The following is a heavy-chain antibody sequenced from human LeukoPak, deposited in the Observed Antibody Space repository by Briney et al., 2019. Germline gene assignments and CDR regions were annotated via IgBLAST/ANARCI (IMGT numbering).Heavy chain of an antibody. Sequence: GGSRRLSCAASGFTFDDYGMSWVRQAPGKGLEWVSAISGSGGSTYYADSVKVGFTISRDNSKNTLYLQMNSLRAEDTAVYYCAKAHIVVVPAAFDYWGQGTLVTVSS. CDR1: GFTFDDYG. V-gene: IGHV3-23*01. CDR3: AKAHIVVVPAAFDY. J-gene: IGHJ4*02. D-gene: IGHD2-2*01. CDR2: ISGSGGST.